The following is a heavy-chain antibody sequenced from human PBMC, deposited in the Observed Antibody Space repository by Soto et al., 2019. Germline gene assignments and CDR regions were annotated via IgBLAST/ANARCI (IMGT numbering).Heavy chain of an antibody. J-gene: IGHJ6*02. Sequence: QVQLVESGGGVVQPGRSLRLSCAASGFTFSSYGMHGVRQAPGKGLEWVAVISYDGSNKYYADSVKGRFTISRDNSKNKLYLQMNSLRAEDTAVYNCATDLRYSSGYYLYYSYGMDVWGQGNTVTVSS. CDR3: ATDLRYSSGYYLYYSYGMDV. D-gene: IGHD3-22*01. V-gene: IGHV3-30*03. CDR1: GFTFSSYG. CDR2: ISYDGSNK.